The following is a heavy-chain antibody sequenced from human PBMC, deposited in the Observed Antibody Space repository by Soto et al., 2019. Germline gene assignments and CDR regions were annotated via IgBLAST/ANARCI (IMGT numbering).Heavy chain of an antibody. J-gene: IGHJ4*02. CDR2: IIPIFGTA. CDR3: AREASNYYDSRGYCDY. V-gene: IGHV1-69*13. Sequence: SVKVSCKASGGTFSSYAISWVRQAPGQGLEWMGGIIPIFGTANYAQKFQGRVTITADESTSTAYMELSSLRSEDTAVYYCAREASNYYDSRGYCDYWGQGTLVTVSS. CDR1: GGTFSSYA. D-gene: IGHD3-22*01.